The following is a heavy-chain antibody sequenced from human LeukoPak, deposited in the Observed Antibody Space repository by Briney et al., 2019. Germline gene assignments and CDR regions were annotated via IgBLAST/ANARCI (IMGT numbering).Heavy chain of an antibody. CDR2: INTNTGNP. Sequence: EASVKVSCKASGYTFTSYAMNWVRQAPGQGLEWMGWINTNTGNPTYAQGFTGRFVFSLDTSVSTAYLQISSLKAEDTAVYYCARDGVYDFWSGYWNYYCGMDVWGQGTTVTVSS. CDR3: ARDGVYDFWSGYWNYYCGMDV. CDR1: GYTFTSYA. J-gene: IGHJ6*02. D-gene: IGHD3-3*01. V-gene: IGHV7-4-1*02.